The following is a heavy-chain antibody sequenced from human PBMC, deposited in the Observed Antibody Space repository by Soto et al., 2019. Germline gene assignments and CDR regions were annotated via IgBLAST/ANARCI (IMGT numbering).Heavy chain of an antibody. D-gene: IGHD2-15*01. CDR1: GGSISSSNW. CDR3: ARDTKYCSGGSCDAFDI. V-gene: IGHV4-4*02. J-gene: IGHJ3*02. Sequence: QVQLQESGPGLVKPSGTLSLTCAVSGGSISSSNWWSWVRQPPGKGLEWIGEIYHSGSTNYNPSLKIRVTISVDKSKNQFSLKLSSVTAADTAVYYCARDTKYCSGGSCDAFDIWGQGTMVTVSS. CDR2: IYHSGST.